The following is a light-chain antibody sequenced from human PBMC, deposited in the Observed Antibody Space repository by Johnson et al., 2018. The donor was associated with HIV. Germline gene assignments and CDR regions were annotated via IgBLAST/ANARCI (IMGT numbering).Light chain of an antibody. CDR3: GTWDSSLSTSG. Sequence: HSVLTQPPSVSAAPGQKVTISCSGSSSNIGNNYVSWYQQLPGTAPKVLIYDNNKRPSGIPDRFSGSKSGTSATLGITGLQTGDEAEYYCGTWDSSLSTSGFGTGTKVTVL. V-gene: IGLV1-51*01. J-gene: IGLJ1*01. CDR2: DNN. CDR1: SSNIGNNY.